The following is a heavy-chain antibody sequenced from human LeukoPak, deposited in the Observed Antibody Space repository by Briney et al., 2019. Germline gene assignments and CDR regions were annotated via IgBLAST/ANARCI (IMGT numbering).Heavy chain of an antibody. J-gene: IGHJ3*02. CDR2: INWNGGST. CDR3: AKDLGEVGATRYDAFDI. V-gene: IGHV3-20*04. D-gene: IGHD1-26*01. Sequence: PGGSLRLSCAASGFTFDDYGMSWVRQAPGKGLEWVSGINWNGGSTGYADSVKGRFTISRDNAKNSLYLQMNSLRAEDTAVYYCAKDLGEVGATRYDAFDIWGQGTMVTVSS. CDR1: GFTFDDYG.